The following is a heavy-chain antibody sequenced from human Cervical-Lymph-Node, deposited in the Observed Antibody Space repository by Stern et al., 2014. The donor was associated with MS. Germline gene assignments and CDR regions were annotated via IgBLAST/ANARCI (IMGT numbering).Heavy chain of an antibody. CDR3: ARDSSGYYYLNWFDP. J-gene: IGHJ5*02. CDR1: GFTFSSYG. Sequence: QVQLMQSGGGVVQPGRSLRLSCAASGFTFSSYGMHWVRQAPGKGLEWVAVIWYDGSNKYYADSVKGRFTISRDNSKNTLYLQMNSLRAEDTAVYYCARDSSGYYYLNWFDPWGQGTLVTVSS. CDR2: IWYDGSNK. D-gene: IGHD3-22*01. V-gene: IGHV3-33*01.